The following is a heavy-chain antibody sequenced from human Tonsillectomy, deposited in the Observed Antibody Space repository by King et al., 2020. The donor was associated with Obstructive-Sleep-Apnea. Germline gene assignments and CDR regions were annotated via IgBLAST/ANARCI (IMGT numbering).Heavy chain of an antibody. CDR1: GFTFTNQA. J-gene: IGHJ5*02. Sequence: VQLVESGGGVGQPGRSLRLSCAASGFTFTNQAMHWVRQAPGKGLGWVSFILYDGSSDYFSDSVKGRFTISRDNSKNTRSLQVNSLRAEDTAVDYCARYIMVRGHLVSWGQGTLVTVSS. CDR2: ILYDGSSD. V-gene: IGHV3-30-3*01. CDR3: ARYIMVRGHLVS. D-gene: IGHD3-10*01.